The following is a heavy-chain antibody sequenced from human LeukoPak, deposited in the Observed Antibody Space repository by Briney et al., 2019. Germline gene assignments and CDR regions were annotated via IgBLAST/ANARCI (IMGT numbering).Heavy chain of an antibody. CDR1: GFIFSSYA. CDR2: ITGGGGNS. D-gene: IGHD3-22*01. Sequence: GGSLRLSCAASGFIFSSYAMNWVRQAPGRGLEWVSAITGGGGNSYYADSVKGRFTISRDNSKNTLYLQMNSLRAEDTAVYYCAKGHYYDGSVTRDWFDPWGQGTLVTVSS. V-gene: IGHV3-23*01. CDR3: AKGHYYDGSVTRDWFDP. J-gene: IGHJ5*02.